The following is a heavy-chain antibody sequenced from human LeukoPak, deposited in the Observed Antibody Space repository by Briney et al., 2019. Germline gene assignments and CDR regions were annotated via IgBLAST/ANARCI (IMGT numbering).Heavy chain of an antibody. Sequence: GGSLRLSCAAYGFTFSSYAMSWVRQAPGKGLEWVSAISGSGGSTYYADSVKGRFTISRDNSKNTLYLQMNSLRAEDTAVYYCAKDGDQDIVVVPAAIRGWFDPWGQGTLVTVSS. CDR2: ISGSGGST. CDR3: AKDGDQDIVVVPAAIRGWFDP. CDR1: GFTFSSYA. V-gene: IGHV3-23*01. J-gene: IGHJ5*02. D-gene: IGHD2-2*02.